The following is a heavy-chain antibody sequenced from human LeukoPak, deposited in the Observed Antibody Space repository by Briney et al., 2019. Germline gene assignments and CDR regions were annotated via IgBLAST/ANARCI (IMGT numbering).Heavy chain of an antibody. J-gene: IGHJ4*02. Sequence: GGSLRLSCAASGFNVSSNYMTWIRQAPGKGLEGVSLIYGGDAAYYAESVRGRFMISRDNLKNTLFLQMNSLRAEDTAVYYCVTSTGQQFIPYDYWGQGTHVTVSS. D-gene: IGHD6-13*01. CDR2: IYGGDAA. CDR1: GFNVSSNY. CDR3: VTSTGQQFIPYDY. V-gene: IGHV3-66*02.